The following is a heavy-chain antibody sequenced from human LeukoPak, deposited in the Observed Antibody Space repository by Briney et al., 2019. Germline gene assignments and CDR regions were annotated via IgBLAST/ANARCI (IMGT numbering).Heavy chain of an antibody. CDR3: ARLYSSSWYELDY. D-gene: IGHD6-13*01. J-gene: IGHJ4*02. Sequence: SWIRQPPGKGLEWIGYIYYSGSTYYNPPLKSRVTISVDTSKNQFSLKLSSVTAADTAVYYCARLYSSSWYELDYWGQGTLVTVSS. V-gene: IGHV4-30-4*01. CDR2: IYYSGST.